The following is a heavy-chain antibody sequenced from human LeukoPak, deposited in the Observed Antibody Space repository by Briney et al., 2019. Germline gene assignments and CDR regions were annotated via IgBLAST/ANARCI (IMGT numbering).Heavy chain of an antibody. CDR1: GFTFDDYA. J-gene: IGHJ4*02. D-gene: IGHD5-18*01. Sequence: GGSLRLSCAVSGFTFDDYAMHWVRRAPGKGLEWVSGISWNSCSIGYADSVKGRFTISRDNAKNSLYLQMNSLRAEDMALYYCAKSVDTAIDYYFDYWGQGTLVTVSS. CDR2: ISWNSCSI. V-gene: IGHV3-9*03. CDR3: AKSVDTAIDYYFDY.